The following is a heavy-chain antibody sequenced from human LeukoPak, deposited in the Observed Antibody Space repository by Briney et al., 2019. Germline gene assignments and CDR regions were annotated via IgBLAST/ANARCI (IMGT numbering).Heavy chain of an antibody. CDR3: ERESDY. J-gene: IGHJ4*02. Sequence: GRSLRLSCAASGFTFSSYAMHWVRQAPGKGLEWVAVISYDGSNKYYADSVKGRFTISRDNSKNTLYLQMNSLRAEDTAVYYCERESDYWGQGTLVTVSS. CDR2: ISYDGSNK. V-gene: IGHV3-30-3*01. CDR1: GFTFSSYA.